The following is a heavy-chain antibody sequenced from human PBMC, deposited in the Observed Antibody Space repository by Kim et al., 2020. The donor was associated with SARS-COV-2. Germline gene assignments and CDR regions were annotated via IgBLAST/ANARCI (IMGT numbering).Heavy chain of an antibody. V-gene: IGHV3-30*04. CDR2: ISYDGSNK. CDR3: ARDGPHSGYGMDV. J-gene: IGHJ6*02. Sequence: GGSLRLSCAASGFTFSSYPMHWVRQAPGKGLEWVAVISYDGSNKYYADSVKGRFTISRDNSKNTLYLQMNSLRAEDTAVYYCARDGPHSGYGMDVWGQGTTVTVSS. CDR1: GFTFSSYP. D-gene: IGHD3-10*01.